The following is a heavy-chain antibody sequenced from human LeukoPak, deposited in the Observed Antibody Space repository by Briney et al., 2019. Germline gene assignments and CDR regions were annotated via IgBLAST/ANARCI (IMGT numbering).Heavy chain of an antibody. CDR3: ARGLVITIFGVHYQPRGAFDT. CDR2: IYTSGST. CDR1: GYAIISGGFS. Sequence: PSQTLSLTCTVSGYAIISGGFSWNWIRQPPGKGLEWIGRIYTSGSTNYNPSLKSRVTMSVDTSKNQFSLKLSSVTAADTAVYYCARGLVITIFGVHYQPRGAFDTWGQGTMVTVSS. J-gene: IGHJ3*02. V-gene: IGHV4-61*02. D-gene: IGHD3-3*01.